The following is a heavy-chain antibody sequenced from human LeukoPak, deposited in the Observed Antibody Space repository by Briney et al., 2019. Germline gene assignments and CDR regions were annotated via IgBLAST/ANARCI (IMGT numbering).Heavy chain of an antibody. Sequence: GGSLRLSCAASGFSFSRSWMSWVRQAPGKGLERVAYIKADGSATYYIDSVKGRFTISKDNAKNSLHLQLNSLRAEDTAVYYCAKDDEGYIYWGQGTLVTVSS. CDR2: IKADGSAT. CDR3: AKDDEGYIY. D-gene: IGHD5-18*01. J-gene: IGHJ4*02. V-gene: IGHV3-7*01. CDR1: GFSFSRSW.